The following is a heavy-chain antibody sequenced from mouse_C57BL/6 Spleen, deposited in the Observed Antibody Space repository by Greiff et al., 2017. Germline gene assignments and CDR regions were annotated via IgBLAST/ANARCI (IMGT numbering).Heavy chain of an antibody. D-gene: IGHD2-2*01. J-gene: IGHJ2*01. V-gene: IGHV1-15*01. CDR3: TRFLMVTTDYFDY. CDR2: IDPETGGT. CDR1: GYTFTDYE. Sequence: VQLQQSGAELVRPGASVTLSCKASGYTFTDYEMHWVKHTPVHGLEWIGAIDPETGGTAYNQKFKGKAILTADKSSSTAYMELRSLTSEDSAVYYCTRFLMVTTDYFDYWRQGTTLTVSS.